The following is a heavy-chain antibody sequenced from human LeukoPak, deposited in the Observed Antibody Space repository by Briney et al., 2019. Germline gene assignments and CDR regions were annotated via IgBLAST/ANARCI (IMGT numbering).Heavy chain of an antibody. CDR1: GFTFSSYE. D-gene: IGHD6-19*01. Sequence: GGSLRLSCAASGFTFSSYEMNWVRQAPGKGLEWVSYISSSGSTIHYGDSVRGRFTISRDNAKNSLYLQMNSLRVEDTAVYYCATSRRDSEWYIDASWGQGTLVTVSS. CDR2: ISSSGSTI. CDR3: ATSRRDSEWYIDAS. J-gene: IGHJ4*02. V-gene: IGHV3-48*03.